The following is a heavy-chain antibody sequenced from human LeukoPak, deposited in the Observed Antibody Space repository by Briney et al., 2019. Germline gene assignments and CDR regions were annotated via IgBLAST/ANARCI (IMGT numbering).Heavy chain of an antibody. V-gene: IGHV3-30*03. Sequence: PGGSLRLSCAASGFTFSSYGMPWVRQAPGKGLVWVTVIYNDGSNKYYADSVKGRFTISRDNSKNTLYLQMNSLRAEDTAVYYGAILPSRWMVPNFDYWGQGTLVTVSS. D-gene: IGHD6-19*01. CDR3: AILPSRWMVPNFDY. CDR1: GFTFSSYG. CDR2: IYNDGSNK. J-gene: IGHJ4*02.